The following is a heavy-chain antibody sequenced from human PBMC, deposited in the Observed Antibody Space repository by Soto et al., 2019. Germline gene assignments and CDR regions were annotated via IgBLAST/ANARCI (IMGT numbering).Heavy chain of an antibody. J-gene: IGHJ6*02. Sequence: QVQLVESGGGVVQPGRSLRLSCAASGFTFSSYGMHWVRQAPGKGLEWVAVISYDGSNKYYADSVKGRFTISRDNSKNTLYLQMNSLRAEDTAVYYCAKCLYYYDSSGYYPPDYYYYYGMDVWGQGTTVTVSS. V-gene: IGHV3-30*18. CDR1: GFTFSSYG. CDR2: ISYDGSNK. CDR3: AKCLYYYDSSGYYPPDYYYYYGMDV. D-gene: IGHD3-22*01.